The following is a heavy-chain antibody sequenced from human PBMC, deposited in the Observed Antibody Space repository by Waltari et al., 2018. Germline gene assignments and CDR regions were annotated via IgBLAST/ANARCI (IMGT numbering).Heavy chain of an antibody. CDR1: GFTFSSYE. CDR2: ISIIGSTI. CDR3: ARELGIVYNWFDP. V-gene: IGHV3-48*03. J-gene: IGHJ5*02. Sequence: EVQLVESGGGLVQPGGSLRLSCAASGFTFSSYEMNWVRRAPGKGLEWVSYISIIGSTIYYADSVKGRFTISRDNAKNSLYLQMNSLRAEDTAVYYCARELGIVYNWFDPWGQGTLVTVSS. D-gene: IGHD7-27*01.